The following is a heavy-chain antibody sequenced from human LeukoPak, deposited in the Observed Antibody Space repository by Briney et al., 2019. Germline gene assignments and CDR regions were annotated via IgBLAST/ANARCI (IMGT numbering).Heavy chain of an antibody. J-gene: IGHJ4*02. D-gene: IGHD2-21*02. CDR3: ARDSYCGGDCYYPSYYFDY. CDR2: INPSGGST. V-gene: IGHV1-46*01. Sequence: ASVKVSCKASGYTFTSYYMHWVRQAPGQGLEWMGIINPSGGSTSYAQKFRGRVTMTRDTSTSTVYMELSSLRSEDTAVYYCARDSYCGGDCYYPSYYFDYWGQGTLVTVSS. CDR1: GYTFTSYY.